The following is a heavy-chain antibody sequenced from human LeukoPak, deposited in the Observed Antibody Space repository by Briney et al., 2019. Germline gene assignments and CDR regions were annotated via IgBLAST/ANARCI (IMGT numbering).Heavy chain of an antibody. V-gene: IGHV4-31*03. CDR1: GGSITSGGYY. D-gene: IGHD3-9*01. CDR2: TYYSGST. CDR3: ATGAGYYYIDY. Sequence: SETLSLTCTVSGGSITSGGYYCRWIRQHPGKGREWIGYTYYSGSTYYNPSLKSRVTISVDTSKNQFSLKLSSVTAADTAVYYCATGAGYYYIDYWGQGTLVTVSS. J-gene: IGHJ4*02.